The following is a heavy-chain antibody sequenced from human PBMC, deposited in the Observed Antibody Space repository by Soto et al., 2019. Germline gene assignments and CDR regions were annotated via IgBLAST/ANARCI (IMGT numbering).Heavy chain of an antibody. CDR2: ISGSGGST. CDR1: GLTFSTYA. V-gene: IGHV3-23*01. CDR3: AKDPPSMIVVVTYFDY. Sequence: GGSLRLSCAASGLTFSTYAMNWVRQAPGKGLEWVSAISGSGGSTYYADSVKGRFTISRDNSKNTLYLQMNSLRAEDTAVYYCAKDPPSMIVVVTYFDYWGQGTLVTVSS. J-gene: IGHJ4*02. D-gene: IGHD3-22*01.